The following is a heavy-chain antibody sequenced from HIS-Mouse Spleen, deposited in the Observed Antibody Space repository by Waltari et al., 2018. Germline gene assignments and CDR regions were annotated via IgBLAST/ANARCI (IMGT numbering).Heavy chain of an antibody. Sequence: EVQLAESGGGLVRPAGSLRLSCAASGFTFSTAWMSWVRQAPGKGLEWVGRIKSTTDGRTTDSAAPVKGRFTISRDDSKNTLYLQMNSLKTEDTAVYYCTTVDYWGQGTLVTVSS. CDR3: TTVDY. CDR2: IKSTTDGRTT. CDR1: GFTFSTAW. J-gene: IGHJ4*02. V-gene: IGHV3-15*01.